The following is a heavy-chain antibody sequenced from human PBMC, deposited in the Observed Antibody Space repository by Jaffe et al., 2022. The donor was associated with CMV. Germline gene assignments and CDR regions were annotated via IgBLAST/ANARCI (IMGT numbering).Heavy chain of an antibody. J-gene: IGHJ6*02. D-gene: IGHD2-21*02. CDR3: ARDEGRDIVVVTATLGMDV. CDR1: GFTFSSYW. V-gene: IGHV3-7*01. Sequence: EVQLVESGGGLVQPGGSLRLSCAASGFTFSSYWMSWVRQAPGKGLEWVANIKQDGSEKYYVDSVKGRFTISRDNAKNSLYLQMNSLRAEDTAVYYCARDEGRDIVVVTATLGMDVWGQGTTVTVSS. CDR2: IKQDGSEK.